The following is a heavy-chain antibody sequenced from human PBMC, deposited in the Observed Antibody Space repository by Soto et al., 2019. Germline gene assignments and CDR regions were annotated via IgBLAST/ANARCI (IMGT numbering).Heavy chain of an antibody. Sequence: SETLSLTCSVSGGSVSSGTFYWSWIWQPPGRGLEWIGYINYLGSTNYNPSLKSRVTISVDTSKTQFSLKVSSVTAADTAVYYCARGKGSNYYYGMDVWGQGTTVTVSS. V-gene: IGHV4-61*01. D-gene: IGHD4-4*01. CDR2: INYLGST. CDR1: GGSVSSGTFY. CDR3: ARGKGSNYYYGMDV. J-gene: IGHJ6*02.